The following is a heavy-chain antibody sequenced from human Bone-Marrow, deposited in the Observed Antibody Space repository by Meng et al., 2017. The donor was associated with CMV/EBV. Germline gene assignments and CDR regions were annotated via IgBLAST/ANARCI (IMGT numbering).Heavy chain of an antibody. Sequence: EVELVRAWGGLVRAGGCLGLYFAASGFTFSSYWMSWVREAPGKGMEWVANIKQDGSEKYYVDSVKGRFTISRDNAKNSLYLQMNSLRAEDTAVYYCARIRSQPFDYWGQGTLVTVSS. CDR3: ARIRSQPFDY. CDR2: IKQDGSEK. CDR1: GFTFSSYW. V-gene: IGHV3-7*04. D-gene: IGHD6-13*01. J-gene: IGHJ4*02.